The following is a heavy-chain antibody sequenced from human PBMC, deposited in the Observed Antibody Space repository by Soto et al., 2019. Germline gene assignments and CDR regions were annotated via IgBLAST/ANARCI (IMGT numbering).Heavy chain of an antibody. CDR1: GFTFSSYG. V-gene: IGHV3-30*18. CDR2: ISYDGSNN. D-gene: IGHD6-19*01. J-gene: IGHJ3*02. CDR3: AKDFFSSGWGNHDAFDI. Sequence: QVQLVESGGGVVQPGRSLRLSCAASGFTFSSYGMHWVRQAPGKGLEWVAVISYDGSNNYYADSVKGRFTISRDNSKNTLYLQMNSLRAEDTAVYYCAKDFFSSGWGNHDAFDIWGQGTMVTVSS.